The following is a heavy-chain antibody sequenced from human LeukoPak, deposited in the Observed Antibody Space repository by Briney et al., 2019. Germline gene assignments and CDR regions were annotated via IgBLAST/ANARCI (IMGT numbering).Heavy chain of an antibody. CDR3: ATDSYDSSGYYLYYFDY. J-gene: IGHJ4*02. Sequence: GGSLRLSCAASGFTFSNYGMHWVRQAPGKGLEWVALIWYDGSNKYYADSVRGRFTISRDNSKNTLYLQMNSLRAEDTAAYYCATDSYDSSGYYLYYFDYWGQGTLATVSS. CDR1: GFTFSNYG. D-gene: IGHD3-22*01. V-gene: IGHV3-33*01. CDR2: IWYDGSNK.